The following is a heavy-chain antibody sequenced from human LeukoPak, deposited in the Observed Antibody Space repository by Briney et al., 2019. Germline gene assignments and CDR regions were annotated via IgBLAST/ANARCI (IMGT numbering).Heavy chain of an antibody. CDR2: IYYSGST. Sequence: PSETLSLTCTVSGGSISSSSYYWGWIRQPPGKGLEWIGSIYYSGSTYYNPSLKSRVTISVDTSKNQFSLKLSSVTAADTAVYYCARHRFSGRTLGWFDPWGQGTLVTVSS. CDR3: ARHRFSGRTLGWFDP. CDR1: GGSISSSSYY. J-gene: IGHJ5*02. D-gene: IGHD3-10*01. V-gene: IGHV4-39*01.